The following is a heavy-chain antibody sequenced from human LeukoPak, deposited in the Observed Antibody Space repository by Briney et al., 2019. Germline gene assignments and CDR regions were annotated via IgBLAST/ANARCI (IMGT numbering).Heavy chain of an antibody. CDR3: ARDRGPRTGFMVREAYDY. J-gene: IGHJ4*02. D-gene: IGHD3-10*01. CDR2: INTDGSIT. Sequence: QPGGSLRLSCAASGFTFSDYWIHWVRQAPGKGLVWVSRINTDGSITNYADSVKGRFSISRDNAKNTLYLQMSSLRAEDTAVYYCARDRGPRTGFMVREAYDYWGQGTQVTVSS. V-gene: IGHV3-74*01. CDR1: GFTFSDYW.